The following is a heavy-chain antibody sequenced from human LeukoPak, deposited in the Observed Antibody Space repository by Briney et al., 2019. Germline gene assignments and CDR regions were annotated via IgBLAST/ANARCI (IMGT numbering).Heavy chain of an antibody. D-gene: IGHD3-22*01. J-gene: IGHJ4*02. CDR2: IWYDGSNK. CDR3: ARAAYDSSGYLTL. V-gene: IGHV3-33*01. CDR1: GFTFSSYG. Sequence: GGSLRLSCAASGFTFSSYGMHWVRQAPGKGLEWVAVIWYDGSNKYHADSVKGRFTISRDDSKNKFYLQMNSLRAEDTAVYYCARAAYDSSGYLTLWGQGTLVTVSS.